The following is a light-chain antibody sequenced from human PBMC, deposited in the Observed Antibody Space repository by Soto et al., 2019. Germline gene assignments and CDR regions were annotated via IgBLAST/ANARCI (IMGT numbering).Light chain of an antibody. CDR3: QEYGSSRT. CDR1: QSVTSNS. CDR2: GAY. V-gene: IGKV3-20*01. J-gene: IGKJ1*01. Sequence: EIVLTQSPGTLSFSPGERATLSCRASQSVTSNSLAWYQQKPGQAPRLLIYGAYNRATGIPDRFSGSGSGTDFTLTISRLEPEDFAVYYCQEYGSSRTFGLGTKVDIK.